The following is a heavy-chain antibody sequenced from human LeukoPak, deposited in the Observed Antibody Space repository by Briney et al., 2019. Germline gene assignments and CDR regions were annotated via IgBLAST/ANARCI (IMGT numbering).Heavy chain of an antibody. Sequence: SETLSLTCTVSGGSTSSYYWSWIRQPPGKGLEWIGYIYYSGSTNYNPSLKSRVTISVDTSKNQFSLKLSSVTAADTAVYYCARVRYYDSSRGYYYGMDVWGQGTTVTVSS. V-gene: IGHV4-59*12. CDR2: IYYSGST. J-gene: IGHJ6*02. D-gene: IGHD3-22*01. CDR3: ARVRYYDSSRGYYYGMDV. CDR1: GGSTSSYY.